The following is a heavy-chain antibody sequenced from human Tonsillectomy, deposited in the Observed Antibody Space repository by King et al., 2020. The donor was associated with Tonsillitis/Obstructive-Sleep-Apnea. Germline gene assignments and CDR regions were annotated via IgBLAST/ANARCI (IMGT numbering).Heavy chain of an antibody. Sequence: QLVQSGAEVKKPGASVKGSCKAFGYTFTNDARHWVRQAPGQRLEWRGWINAGNGNTKYSQKFQGRVTITRDTSASTAYMELSSLRSEDTAVYYCARGAELRPFDYWGQGTLVTVSS. CDR1: GYTFTNDA. D-gene: IGHD1-26*01. J-gene: IGHJ4*02. CDR2: INAGNGNT. CDR3: ARGAELRPFDY. V-gene: IGHV1-3*01.